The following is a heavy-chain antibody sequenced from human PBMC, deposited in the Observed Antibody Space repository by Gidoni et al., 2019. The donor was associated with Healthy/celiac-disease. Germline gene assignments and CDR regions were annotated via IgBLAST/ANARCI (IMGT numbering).Heavy chain of an antibody. CDR1: GFTFSDYY. CDR3: ARERTDYYDSSGYPDY. D-gene: IGHD3-22*01. J-gene: IGHJ4*02. V-gene: IGHV3-11*01. Sequence: QVQLVESGGGLVKPGGSRRLSCAASGFTFSDYYMSWIRQAPGKGLEWFSYISSSGSTIYYADSLKGRCTISRDNAKNSLYLQMNSLRAEDTAVYYCARERTDYYDSSGYPDYWGQGTLVTVSS. CDR2: ISSSGSTI.